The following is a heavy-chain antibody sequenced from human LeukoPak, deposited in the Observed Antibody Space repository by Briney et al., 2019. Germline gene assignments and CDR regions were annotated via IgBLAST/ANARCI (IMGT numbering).Heavy chain of an antibody. Sequence: ASVTVSCKASGYTFTGYYMHWVRQAPGQGLEWMGWINPNSGNTGYAQKFQGRVTITRNTSISTAYMELSSLRSEDTAVYYCARHIEDFWTRTYYMDVWGKGTTVTVSS. J-gene: IGHJ6*03. V-gene: IGHV1-8*03. D-gene: IGHD3/OR15-3a*01. CDR3: ARHIEDFWTRTYYMDV. CDR1: GYTFTGYY. CDR2: INPNSGNT.